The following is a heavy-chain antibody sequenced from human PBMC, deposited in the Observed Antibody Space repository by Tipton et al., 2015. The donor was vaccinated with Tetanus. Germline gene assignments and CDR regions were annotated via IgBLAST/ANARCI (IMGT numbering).Heavy chain of an antibody. D-gene: IGHD3-3*01. CDR3: AKDGCPTDFGLVNQLDY. Sequence: SLRLSCAASGLTFSDYGMHWVRQAPGNGLEWVAVVSSDGRTKFYADSVRGRFTISRDNSENTVYLQMNSLRAEDTALYYCAKDGCPTDFGLVNQLDYWGQGTLVTVSS. J-gene: IGHJ4*02. CDR2: VSSDGRTK. V-gene: IGHV3-30*18. CDR1: GLTFSDYG.